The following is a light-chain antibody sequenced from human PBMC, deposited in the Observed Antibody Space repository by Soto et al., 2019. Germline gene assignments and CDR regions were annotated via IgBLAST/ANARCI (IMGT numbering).Light chain of an antibody. Sequence: DIQMTQSPSTLSASVGDSFTITCRASQSISRWLAWYQQKPGKAPRLLIRDASSLQSGVPSRFSGSGSGTEFTLTISSMKPDDFATYFCQQHQSYWSFGQGTKVDIK. CDR1: QSISRW. J-gene: IGKJ1*01. V-gene: IGKV1-5*01. CDR3: QQHQSYWS. CDR2: DAS.